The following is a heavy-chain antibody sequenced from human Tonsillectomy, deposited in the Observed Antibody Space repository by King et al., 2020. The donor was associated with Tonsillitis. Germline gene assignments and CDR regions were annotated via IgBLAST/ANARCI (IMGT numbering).Heavy chain of an antibody. J-gene: IGHJ4*02. V-gene: IGHV4-59*01. D-gene: IGHD6-19*01. CDR3: ARVESSGWSSFDY. Sequence: VQLQESGPGLVKPSETLSLTCTVSGGSISGNYWSWIRQPPGKGLECLGYIYYSGSTNYNPSLKSRVTISVDTSKNQFSLKLSSVTAADTAVYYCARVESSGWSSFDYWGQGTLVTVSS. CDR1: GGSISGNY. CDR2: IYYSGST.